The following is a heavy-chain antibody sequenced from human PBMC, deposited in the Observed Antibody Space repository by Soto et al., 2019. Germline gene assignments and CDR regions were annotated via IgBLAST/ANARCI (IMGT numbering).Heavy chain of an antibody. V-gene: IGHV3-23*01. CDR1: GFTFSSYA. J-gene: IGHJ4*02. Sequence: EVQLLESGGGLVQRGGSLRLSCAASGFTFSSYAMHWVRQAPGKGLEWVSVIHGSGGSTYYADSVKGRFTISRDNSKNTVDLQMNSLRAEATAVYYCARGKDRATVTTFDYWGQGTLVTVSS. D-gene: IGHD4-17*01. CDR3: ARGKDRATVTTFDY. CDR2: IHGSGGST.